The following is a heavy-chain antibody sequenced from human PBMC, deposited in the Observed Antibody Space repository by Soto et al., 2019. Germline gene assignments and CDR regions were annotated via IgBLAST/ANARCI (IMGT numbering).Heavy chain of an antibody. CDR3: ARAKIVGGSSWYLADY. V-gene: IGHV1-69*02. Sequence: GASVKVSCKASGGTFSSYTISWVRQAPGQGLEWMGRIIPILGIANYAQKFQGRVTITADKSTSTAYMELSSLRSEDTAVYYCARAKIVGGSSWYLADYWGQGTLVTVSS. CDR2: IIPILGIA. J-gene: IGHJ4*02. D-gene: IGHD6-13*01. CDR1: GGTFSSYT.